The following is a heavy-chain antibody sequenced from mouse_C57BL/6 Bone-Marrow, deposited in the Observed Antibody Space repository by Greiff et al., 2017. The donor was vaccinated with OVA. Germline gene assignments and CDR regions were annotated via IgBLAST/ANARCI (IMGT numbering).Heavy chain of an antibody. J-gene: IGHJ4*01. CDR1: GYSITSGYY. CDR2: ISYDGSN. V-gene: IGHV3-6*01. CDR3: ARYDYDAMDY. Sequence: DVHLVESGPGLVKPSQSLSLTCSVTGYSITSGYYWNWIRQFPGNKLEWMGYISYDGSNNYNPSLKNRISITRDTSKNQFFLKLNSVTTEDTATYYCARYDYDAMDYWGQGTSVTVSS.